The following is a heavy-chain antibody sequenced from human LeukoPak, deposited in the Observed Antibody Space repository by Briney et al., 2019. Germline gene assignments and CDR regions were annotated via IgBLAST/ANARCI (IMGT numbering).Heavy chain of an antibody. CDR3: ARPYEWELPCSVFDY. CDR1: GFTFSSYA. J-gene: IGHJ4*02. CDR2: ISYDGSNK. V-gene: IGHV3-30-3*01. Sequence: GGSLRLSCAASGFTFSSYAMHWVRQAPGKGLEWVAVISYDGSNKYYADSVKGRFTISRDNSKNTLYLQMNSLRAEDTAVYYCARPYEWELPCSVFDYWGQGTLVTVSS. D-gene: IGHD1-26*01.